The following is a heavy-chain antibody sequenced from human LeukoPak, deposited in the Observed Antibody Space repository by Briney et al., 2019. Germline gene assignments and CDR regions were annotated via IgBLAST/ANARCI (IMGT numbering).Heavy chain of an antibody. J-gene: IGHJ4*02. Sequence: GGSLRLSCAASGFTFSSYSMNWVRQAPGKGLEWVSSISSSSSYIYYADSVKGRFTISRDNAKNSLYLQMNSLRAEDTAVYYCARAATGGVDTAIYYFDYWGQGTLVTVSS. CDR1: GFTFSSYS. V-gene: IGHV3-21*01. CDR2: ISSSSSYI. CDR3: ARAATGGVDTAIYYFDY. D-gene: IGHD5-18*01.